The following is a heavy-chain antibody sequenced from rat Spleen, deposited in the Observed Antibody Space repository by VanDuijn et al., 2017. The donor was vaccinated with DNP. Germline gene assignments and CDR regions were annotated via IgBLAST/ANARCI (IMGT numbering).Heavy chain of an antibody. D-gene: IGHD1-5*01. CDR1: GFTFSDYA. V-gene: IGHV5-7*01. CDR3: VRQGRDNYRYYWYFDS. J-gene: IGHJ1*01. CDR2: ISYDGSRS. Sequence: EVQLVESGGGLVQPGGSLKLSCEASGFTFSDYAMAWVRQAPKKGLDWVATISYDGSRSYYLDSVKGRFTISRDNAKSTLYLQMNSLRSEDMATYYCVRQGRDNYRYYWYFDSWGPGTMVTVSS.